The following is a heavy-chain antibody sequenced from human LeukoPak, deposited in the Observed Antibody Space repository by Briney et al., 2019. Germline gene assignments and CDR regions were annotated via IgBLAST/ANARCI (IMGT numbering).Heavy chain of an antibody. CDR1: GGTFSSYA. Sequence: ASVKVSCKASGGTFSSYAISWVRQAPGQGLEWMGRIIPIFGTANYAQKFQGRVTITTDESTSTAYMELSSLRSEDTAVYYFARDISSWYLSFDYWGQGTLVTVSS. CDR2: IIPIFGTA. J-gene: IGHJ4*02. D-gene: IGHD6-13*01. V-gene: IGHV1-69*05. CDR3: ARDISSWYLSFDY.